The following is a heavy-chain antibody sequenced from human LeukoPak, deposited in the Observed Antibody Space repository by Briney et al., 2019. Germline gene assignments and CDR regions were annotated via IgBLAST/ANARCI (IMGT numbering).Heavy chain of an antibody. Sequence: PGGSLRLSCAASGFTFSTYSMNWVRQAPGKGLEWVSYISSSSSTRYYADSVKGRFTISRGNAKNSLYLQMNSLRDEDTAVYYCARDLLGEMATDDYWGQGTLVTVSS. CDR3: ARDLLGEMATDDY. V-gene: IGHV3-48*02. J-gene: IGHJ4*02. CDR2: ISSSSSTR. CDR1: GFTFSTYS. D-gene: IGHD5-24*01.